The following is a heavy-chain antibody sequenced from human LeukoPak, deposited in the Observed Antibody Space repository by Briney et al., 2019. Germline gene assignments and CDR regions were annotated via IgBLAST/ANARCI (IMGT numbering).Heavy chain of an antibody. Sequence: SETLSLTCTVSGGSISSSGYFWVWIRQPPGKGLEWIGGISYSGSTYYNPSLNSRVTVSVDTSKNQFSLKLTSVTAADTAVYYCASRINPYNYEPCDAFDIWGQGTMVIVSS. CDR3: ASRINPYNYEPCDAFDI. CDR2: ISYSGST. J-gene: IGHJ3*02. CDR1: GGSISSSGYF. D-gene: IGHD5-18*01. V-gene: IGHV4-39*01.